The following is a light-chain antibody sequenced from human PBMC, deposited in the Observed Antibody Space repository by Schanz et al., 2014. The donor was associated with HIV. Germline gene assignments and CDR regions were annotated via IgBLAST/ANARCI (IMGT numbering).Light chain of an antibody. CDR2: RTN. Sequence: QSVLTQPPSTSGTPGQRVTISCSGTSSTIGSNYVYWYQQVPGAAPKLLIYRTNERPSGVPDRFSASKSDTSASLAISGLRPDDEADYYCASWDDSLNGPVFGGGTKLTVL. CDR1: SSTIGSNY. V-gene: IGLV1-47*01. CDR3: ASWDDSLNGPV. J-gene: IGLJ3*02.